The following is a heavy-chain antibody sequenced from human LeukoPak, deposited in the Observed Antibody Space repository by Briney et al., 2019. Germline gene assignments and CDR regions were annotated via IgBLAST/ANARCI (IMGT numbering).Heavy chain of an antibody. V-gene: IGHV4-59*08. Sequence: SVTLSLTCTVSSGSITNYYWSWIRQPPGKGLEWIGYIYYSGSTNYDPSLKSRVTISVDRSKNQFSLKLTSVTAADTAVYYCARLLPRSTAGTTYMDVWGKGTTVTVSS. D-gene: IGHD6-13*01. J-gene: IGHJ6*03. CDR3: ARLLPRSTAGTTYMDV. CDR1: SGSITNYY. CDR2: IYYSGST.